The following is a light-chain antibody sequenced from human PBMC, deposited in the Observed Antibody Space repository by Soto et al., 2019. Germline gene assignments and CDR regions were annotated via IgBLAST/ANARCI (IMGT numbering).Light chain of an antibody. V-gene: IGLV2-23*02. J-gene: IGLJ2*01. CDR3: CSYAGSSTVI. CDR1: RSDVGSYNL. Sequence: QSALTQPASVSGSPGQSITISCTGSRSDVGSYNLVYWYQHHPGKAPKLMIYDVNKRPSGVSNRFSGSKSGNTASLTISGLQPEDEADYYCCSYAGSSTVIFDGGTKVTVL. CDR2: DVN.